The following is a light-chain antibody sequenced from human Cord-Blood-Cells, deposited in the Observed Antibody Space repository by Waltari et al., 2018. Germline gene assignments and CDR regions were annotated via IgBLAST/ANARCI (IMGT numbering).Light chain of an antibody. V-gene: IGLV1-40*01. CDR2: GNS. CDR1: SSNIGAGYD. Sequence: QPPSVSGAPGQRVTISCTGSSSNIGAGYDVHWYQQLPGTAPKLLIYGNSNRPSGVPDRFSGSKSGTSASLAITGLQAEDEADYYCQSYDSSLSGYVFGTGTKVTVL. CDR3: QSYDSSLSGYV. J-gene: IGLJ1*01.